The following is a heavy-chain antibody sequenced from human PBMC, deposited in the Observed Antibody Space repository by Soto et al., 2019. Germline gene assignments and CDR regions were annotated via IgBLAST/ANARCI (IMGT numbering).Heavy chain of an antibody. CDR3: AKAGSRNYYDSSGYYLKWFDP. CDR2: ISYDGSNK. D-gene: IGHD3-22*01. J-gene: IGHJ5*02. Sequence: PGGSLRLSCAASGFTFSSYGMHWFRQAPGKGLEWVAVISYDGSNKYYADSVKGRFTISRDNSKNTLYLQMNSLRAEDTAVYYCAKAGSRNYYDSSGYYLKWFDPWGQGTLVTVSS. V-gene: IGHV3-30*18. CDR1: GFTFSSYG.